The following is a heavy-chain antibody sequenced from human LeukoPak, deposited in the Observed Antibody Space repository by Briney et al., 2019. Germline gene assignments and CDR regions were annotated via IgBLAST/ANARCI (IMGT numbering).Heavy chain of an antibody. J-gene: IGHJ2*01. CDR2: ISGSGGST. CDR1: GFTFSSYA. CDR3: AKGDYGDYSGWYFDL. D-gene: IGHD4-17*01. Sequence: GGSLRLSCAASGFTFSSYAMSWVRQAPGKGLEWVSAISGSGGSTYYADSVKGRFTISRDNSKNTLYLQMNSLRAEDTAVYYCAKGDYGDYSGWYFDLWGRGTLVTASS. V-gene: IGHV3-23*01.